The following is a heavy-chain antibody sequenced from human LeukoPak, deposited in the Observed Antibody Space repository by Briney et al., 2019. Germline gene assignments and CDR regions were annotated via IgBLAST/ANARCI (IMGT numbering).Heavy chain of an antibody. D-gene: IGHD1-1*01. CDR3: ARDLGTTANTYFDY. Sequence: SVKVSCKASGGTFSTYTINWVRQAPGQGLEWMGGIIPISGTANYAQKFQGRVTITADESTSTAYMELSSLRSEDTAVYYCARDLGTTANTYFDYWGQGTLVTVSS. CDR2: IIPISGTA. CDR1: GGTFSTYT. J-gene: IGHJ4*02. V-gene: IGHV1-69*13.